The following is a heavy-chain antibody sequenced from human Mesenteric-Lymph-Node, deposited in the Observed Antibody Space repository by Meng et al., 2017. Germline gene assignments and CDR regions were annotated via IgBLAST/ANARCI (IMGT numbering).Heavy chain of an antibody. CDR2: KWYDGSNQ. J-gene: IGHJ4*02. CDR3: AREVLGGSSEFDY. Sequence: GESLKISCAASGFTFSSYGMHWVRQAPGKGVEWVAVKWYDGSNQYYADSVKGRFTISRDNSKDTLYLQMDSLRAEDTAVYYCAREVLGGSSEFDYWGQGTLVTVSS. CDR1: GFTFSSYG. D-gene: IGHD1-26*01. V-gene: IGHV3-33*01.